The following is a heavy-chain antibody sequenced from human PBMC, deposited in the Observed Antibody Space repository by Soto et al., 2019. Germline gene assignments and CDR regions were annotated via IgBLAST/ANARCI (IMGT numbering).Heavy chain of an antibody. Sequence: RGESLKISCKGSGYSLTSYWIAWVRQMPGKGLEWMGIIYPRDSDTRYSPSFQGQVTISADKSISTAYLQWSSLKASDTAMYYCARVGYSYVDYWGQGTLVTVSS. D-gene: IGHD5-18*01. J-gene: IGHJ4*02. CDR3: ARVGYSYVDY. CDR2: IYPRDSDT. V-gene: IGHV5-51*01. CDR1: GYSLTSYW.